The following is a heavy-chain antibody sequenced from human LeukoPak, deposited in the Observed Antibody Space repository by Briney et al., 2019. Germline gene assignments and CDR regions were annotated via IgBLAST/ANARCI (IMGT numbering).Heavy chain of an antibody. CDR1: GFTFSSYS. J-gene: IGHJ4*02. Sequence: TPGGSLRLSCAASGFTFSSYSMNWVRQAPGKGVEWVSSISSSNSYIYYADSVKGRFTISTDNAKNSLYLQMNSLRAEDTAVYYCARDGSIKYFDYWGQGTLVTVSS. CDR3: ARDGSIKYFDY. CDR2: ISSSNSYI. D-gene: IGHD2/OR15-2a*01. V-gene: IGHV3-21*01.